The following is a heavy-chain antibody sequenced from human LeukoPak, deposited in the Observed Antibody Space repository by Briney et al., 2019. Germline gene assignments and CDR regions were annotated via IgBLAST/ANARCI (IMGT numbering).Heavy chain of an antibody. D-gene: IGHD6-19*01. Sequence: SETLSLTCAVYGGSFSGYYWSWIRQPPGKGLEWIGEINHSGSTNYNPSLKSRVTISVDTSKNQFSLKLSSVTAADTAVYYCASIKRAVAGGKRDYWGQGTLVTVSS. J-gene: IGHJ4*02. V-gene: IGHV4-34*01. CDR3: ASIKRAVAGGKRDY. CDR2: INHSGST. CDR1: GGSFSGYY.